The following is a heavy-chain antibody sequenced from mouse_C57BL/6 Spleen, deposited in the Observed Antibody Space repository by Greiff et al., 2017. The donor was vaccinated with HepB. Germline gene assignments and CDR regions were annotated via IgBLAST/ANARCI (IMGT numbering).Heavy chain of an antibody. CDR1: GYTFTSYW. D-gene: IGHD2-3*01. CDR2: IYPGSGST. CDR3: ARPLYDGYYHDY. J-gene: IGHJ2*01. Sequence: QVQLQQSGAELVKPGASVKMSCKASGYTFTSYWITWVKQRPGQGLEWIGDIYPGSGSTNYNEKFKSKATLTVDTSSSTAYMQLSSLTSEDSAVYYCARPLYDGYYHDYWGQGTTLTVSS. V-gene: IGHV1-55*01.